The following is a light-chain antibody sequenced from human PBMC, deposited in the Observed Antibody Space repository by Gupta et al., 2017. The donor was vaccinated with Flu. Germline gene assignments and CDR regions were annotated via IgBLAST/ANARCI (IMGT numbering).Light chain of an antibody. CDR2: KAS. Sequence: DIPLTQSPSTLSASVGDSVTITCRASQSINNWLAWYQQRPGQAPKLLIYKASNLESGVPSRFSGSESGTEFTLTISSLQPDDFATYYCQQHLNYPLTFGGGTKVEIK. J-gene: IGKJ4*01. V-gene: IGKV1-5*03. CDR1: QSINNW. CDR3: QQHLNYPLT.